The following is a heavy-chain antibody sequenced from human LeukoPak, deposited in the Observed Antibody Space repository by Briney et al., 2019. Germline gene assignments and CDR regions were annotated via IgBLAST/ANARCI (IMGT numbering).Heavy chain of an antibody. V-gene: IGHV4-4*07. J-gene: IGHJ4*02. CDR2: IYTSGST. Sequence: SETLSLTCTVPGGSISSYSWSWIRQPAGKGLEWIGRIYTSGSTNYNPSLKSRVTMSVDTSKNQFSLKLSSVTAADTAVYYCARERKWELLRYYFDYWGQGTLVTVSS. D-gene: IGHD1-26*01. CDR3: ARERKWELLRYYFDY. CDR1: GGSISSYS.